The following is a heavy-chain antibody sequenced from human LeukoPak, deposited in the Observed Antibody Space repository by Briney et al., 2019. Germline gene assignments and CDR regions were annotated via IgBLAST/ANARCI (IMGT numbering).Heavy chain of an antibody. V-gene: IGHV4-30-2*01. CDR1: GGSISSGGYS. CDR2: INHSGST. J-gene: IGHJ4*02. D-gene: IGHD3-3*01. CDR3: ARFLEMQAYYFDY. Sequence: SETLSLTCAVSGGSISSGGYSWSWIRQPPGKGLEWIGEINHSGSTNYNPSLKSRVTISVDTSKNQFSLKLSSVTAADTAVYYCARFLEMQAYYFDYWGQGTLVTVSS.